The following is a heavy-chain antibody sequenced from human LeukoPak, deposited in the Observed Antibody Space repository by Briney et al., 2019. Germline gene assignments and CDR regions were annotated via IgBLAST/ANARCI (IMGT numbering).Heavy chain of an antibody. J-gene: IGHJ4*02. Sequence: GGSVRLSCTASGFTLTNYWMHWVRQAPGKGLVWVSRINGDGSETYYADSVKGRFTSSRDNAKNTVFLQMNNLRAEDTAVYYCVRDIREYDFWGQGTLVTVSS. V-gene: IGHV3-74*01. CDR3: VRDIREYDF. D-gene: IGHD3-10*01. CDR1: GFTLTNYW. CDR2: INGDGSET.